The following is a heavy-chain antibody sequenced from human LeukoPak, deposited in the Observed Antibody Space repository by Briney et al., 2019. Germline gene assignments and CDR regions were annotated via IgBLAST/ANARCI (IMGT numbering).Heavy chain of an antibody. Sequence: ASVKVSCKASGYTFTGYYMHWVRQAPGQGLEWMGWINPNSGGTNYAQKFQGRVTMTRDTSIGTAYMELSRLRSDDTAVYYCATDAGQQLVRYTLDYRGQGTLVTVSS. CDR2: INPNSGGT. J-gene: IGHJ4*02. V-gene: IGHV1-2*02. CDR1: GYTFTGYY. CDR3: ATDAGQQLVRYTLDY. D-gene: IGHD6-13*01.